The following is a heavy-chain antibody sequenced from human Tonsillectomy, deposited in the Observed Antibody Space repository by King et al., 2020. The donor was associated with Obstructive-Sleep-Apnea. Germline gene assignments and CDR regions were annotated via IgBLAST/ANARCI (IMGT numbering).Heavy chain of an antibody. V-gene: IGHV4-39*01. CDR1: GDSLSSSSYY. D-gene: IGHD3-3*01. CDR3: AKTTLGAIFPGAGRIHDAFAI. CDR2: IYYNGNT. Sequence: LQLQESGPGLVKPSETLSLTCTVSGDSLSSSSYYWGCIRQPPGKGLEWIGSIYYNGNTYYNPSLKSRVTISVDTSNNQFSLRLTSVTAADTAVYYCAKTTLGAIFPGAGRIHDAFAIWPQGTVVTVSS. J-gene: IGHJ3*02.